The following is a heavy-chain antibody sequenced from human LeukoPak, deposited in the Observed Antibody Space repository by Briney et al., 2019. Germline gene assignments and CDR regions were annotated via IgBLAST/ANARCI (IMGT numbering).Heavy chain of an antibody. V-gene: IGHV1-18*04. CDR1: GYTFTSYG. CDR2: ISAYNGNT. Sequence: ASVKVSCKASGYTFTSYGISWVRQAPGQGLEWMGWISAYNGNTNYAQKLQGRVTTTTDTSTSTAYMELRSLRSDDTAVYYCARDLWMEAVANYDYYYGMDVWGKGTTVTVSS. D-gene: IGHD6-19*01. J-gene: IGHJ6*04. CDR3: ARDLWMEAVANYDYYYGMDV.